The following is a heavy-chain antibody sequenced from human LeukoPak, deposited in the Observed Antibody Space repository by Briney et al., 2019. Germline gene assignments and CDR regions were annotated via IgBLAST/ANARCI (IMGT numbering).Heavy chain of an antibody. CDR3: AELGITMIGGV. Sequence: PGGSLRLSCVASGFTFGDYGMSWVRQAPGKGLEWVAGINWIGGSTGYADSVKGRFTISRDNAKNSLYLQMNSLRAEDTAVYYCAELGITMIGGVWGKGTTVTISS. V-gene: IGHV3-20*04. J-gene: IGHJ6*04. CDR2: INWIGGST. CDR1: GFTFGDYG. D-gene: IGHD3-10*02.